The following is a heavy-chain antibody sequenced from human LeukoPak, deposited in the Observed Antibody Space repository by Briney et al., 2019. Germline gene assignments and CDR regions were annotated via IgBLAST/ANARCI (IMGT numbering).Heavy chain of an antibody. J-gene: IGHJ4*02. CDR2: IIPIFGTA. Sequence: GSSVKVSCKASGGTLSSYAISWVRQAPGQGLEWMGRIIPIFGTANYAQKFQGRVTITTDESTSTAYMELSSLRSEDTAVYYCARHPDYYGSGSYYNVENYFDYWGQGTLVTVSS. CDR1: GGTLSSYA. D-gene: IGHD3-10*01. V-gene: IGHV1-69*05. CDR3: ARHPDYYGSGSYYNVENYFDY.